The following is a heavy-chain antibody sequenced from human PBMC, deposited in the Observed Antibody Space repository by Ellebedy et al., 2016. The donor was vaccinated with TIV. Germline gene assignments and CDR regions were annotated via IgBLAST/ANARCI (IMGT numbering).Heavy chain of an antibody. D-gene: IGHD2-21*02. J-gene: IGHJ5*02. CDR2: FFFNGST. CDR3: AREVTASGWVDP. Sequence: SETLSLTCTVSRAFVTNYSWTWIRQPPGKGLEWIGHFFFNGSTTYNPSLKTRVTISVDTSNNKFSLKMKSVTAGDSAIYYCAREVTASGWVDPWGQGTLVIVSS. CDR1: RAFVTNYS. V-gene: IGHV4-59*02.